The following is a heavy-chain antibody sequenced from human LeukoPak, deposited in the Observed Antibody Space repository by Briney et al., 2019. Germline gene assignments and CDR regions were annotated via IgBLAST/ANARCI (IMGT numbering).Heavy chain of an antibody. J-gene: IGHJ6*03. D-gene: IGHD6-6*01. CDR1: GGSISSYY. CDR3: ARESRIAARPGYYYYYMDV. CDR2: IYYSGST. Sequence: SETLSLTCTVSGGSISSYYWSWIRQPPGKGLEWIGYIYYSGSTNYNPSLKSRVTISVDTSKNQFSLKLSSVTAADTAVYYCARESRIAARPGYYYYYMDVWGKGTTVTVSS. V-gene: IGHV4-59*01.